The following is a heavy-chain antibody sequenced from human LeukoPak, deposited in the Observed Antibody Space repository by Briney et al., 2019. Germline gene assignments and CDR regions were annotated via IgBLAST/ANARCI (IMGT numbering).Heavy chain of an antibody. J-gene: IGHJ4*02. V-gene: IGHV3-53*04. CDR2: LYSGGST. Sequence: GGSLRLSCAASGFTVSSYYMTWVHQAPGKGLEWVSILYSGGSTYYADSVKGRFTISRHNSKNTLYLQMNSLRPEDTAVYYCVRDGGVSGYDLLDYWGQGTLVTVSS. CDR3: VRDGGVSGYDLLDY. CDR1: GFTVSSYY. D-gene: IGHD5-12*01.